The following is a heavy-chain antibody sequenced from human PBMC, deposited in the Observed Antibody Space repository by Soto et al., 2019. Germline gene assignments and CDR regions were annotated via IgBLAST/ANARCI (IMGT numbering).Heavy chain of an antibody. Sequence: EVQLVESGGGLVQPGGSLRLSCAGSGFTVSRNYMTWLRQTPGKGLEWVSVIYAGGTTYYADSVKGRFMISRDISSNTLSLQMDNLRVEDTAVYYCARGLRSESMYLSLAAYWGQGIVVAVSS. D-gene: IGHD2-2*01. CDR2: IYAGGTT. CDR1: GFTVSRNY. CDR3: ARGLRSESMYLSLAAY. V-gene: IGHV3-66*01. J-gene: IGHJ4*02.